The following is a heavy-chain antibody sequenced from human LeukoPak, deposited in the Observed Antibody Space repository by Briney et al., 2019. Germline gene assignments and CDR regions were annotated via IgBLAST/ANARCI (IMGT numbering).Heavy chain of an antibody. J-gene: IGHJ4*02. CDR3: ARAVLPIFVFDY. CDR1: GGSLSGYY. D-gene: IGHD3-9*01. CDR2: INHSGST. V-gene: IGHV4-34*01. Sequence: KPSETLSLTCAVYGGSLSGYYWSWIRQPPGKGLEWIGEINHSGSTNYNPSLKSRVTISVDTSKNQFSLKLSSVTAADTAVYYCARAVLPIFVFDYWGQGTLVTVSS.